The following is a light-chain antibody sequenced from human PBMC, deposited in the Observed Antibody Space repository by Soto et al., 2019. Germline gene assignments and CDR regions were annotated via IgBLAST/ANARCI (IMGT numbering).Light chain of an antibody. CDR2: DAF. V-gene: IGKV3-11*01. J-gene: IGKJ3*01. CDR1: QSVATN. CDR3: QQRTDWPALFT. Sequence: VLTQSPATLSVSPGERATLSCRASQSVATNLAWYQQKPGQAPRLLIYDAFHRATGIPARFSGSGSGTDFTLTISSLEPDDFAVYYCQQRTDWPALFTFGPGTKVHIK.